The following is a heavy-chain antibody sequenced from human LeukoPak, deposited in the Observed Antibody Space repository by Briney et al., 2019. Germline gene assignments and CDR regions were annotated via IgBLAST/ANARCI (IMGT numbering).Heavy chain of an antibody. CDR1: GGSISSGSYY. Sequence: SETLSLTCTVSGGSISSGSYYWGWIRQPPGKGLEWIGSIYYRGSTYYNPSLKSRVTISVDTSKNQFSLNLSSVTAADTAVYYCARDGSGYSFWGQGTLVTVSS. J-gene: IGHJ4*02. CDR2: IYYRGST. CDR3: ARDGSGYSF. V-gene: IGHV4-39*07. D-gene: IGHD5-18*01.